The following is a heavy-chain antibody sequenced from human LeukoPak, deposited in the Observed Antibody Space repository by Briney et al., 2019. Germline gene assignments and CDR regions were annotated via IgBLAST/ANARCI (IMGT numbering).Heavy chain of an antibody. CDR1: GFTVSSNY. CDR3: ARAEVFSYYGMDV. V-gene: IGHV3-66*01. Sequence: GGSLRLSCAASGFTVSSNYMSWVRQAPGKGLEWVSVIYSGGSTHYADSVKGRFTISRDNSKNTLYLQMNSLRAEDTAVYYCARAEVFSYYGMDVWGQGTTVTVSS. J-gene: IGHJ6*02. CDR2: IYSGGST.